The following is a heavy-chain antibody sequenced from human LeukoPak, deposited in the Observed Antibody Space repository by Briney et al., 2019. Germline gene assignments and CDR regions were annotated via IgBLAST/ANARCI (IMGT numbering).Heavy chain of an antibody. CDR2: IYYSGST. Sequence: PSETLSLTCTVSGGSISSYYWSWIRQPPGKGLEWIGYIYYSGSTNYNPSLKSRVSISVDTSKNQFSLKLSSVTAADTAMYYCAKIGGGWDYYGSGSFDPWGQGTLVTVSS. V-gene: IGHV4-59*08. D-gene: IGHD3-10*01. CDR3: AKIGGGWDYYGSGSFDP. CDR1: GGSISSYY. J-gene: IGHJ5*02.